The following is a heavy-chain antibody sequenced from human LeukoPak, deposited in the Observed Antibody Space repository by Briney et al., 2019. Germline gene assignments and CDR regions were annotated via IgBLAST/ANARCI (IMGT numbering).Heavy chain of an antibody. CDR1: GGSINYYY. Sequence: WETLSLTCTVSGGSINYYYWSWIRQPPGKGLEWIGYVYYSGSTNYNPSLKSRVTISEDTSKNQFSLKLNSVTAADTAVYYCARFGSYFEYWGRGTLVTVSS. CDR2: VYYSGST. CDR3: ARFGSYFEY. V-gene: IGHV4-59*01. D-gene: IGHD3-10*01. J-gene: IGHJ4*02.